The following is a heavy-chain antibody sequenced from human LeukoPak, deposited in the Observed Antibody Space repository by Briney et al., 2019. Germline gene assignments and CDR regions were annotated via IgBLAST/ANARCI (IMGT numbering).Heavy chain of an antibody. D-gene: IGHD6-13*01. J-gene: IGHJ5*02. CDR3: ARVGSSGEFDL. Sequence: ASVRVSCKSSGYTLSDYGFTWVRQAPGQGLEWMGWISGFNGNTNYAVRVQDRLTLTTDTSTNTTTLDLRGLRPDDTAMYYCARVGSSGEFDLWGQGALLTVSS. V-gene: IGHV1-18*01. CDR2: ISGFNGNT. CDR1: GYTLSDYG.